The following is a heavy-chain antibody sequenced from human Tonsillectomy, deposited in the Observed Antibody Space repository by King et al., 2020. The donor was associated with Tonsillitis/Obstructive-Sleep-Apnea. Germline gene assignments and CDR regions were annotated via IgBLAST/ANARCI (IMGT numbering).Heavy chain of an antibody. CDR3: ARGGGFVVVPAAKAAQNWFDP. CDR2: INHSGST. Sequence: VQLPQWGAGLLKPSETLSLTCAVYGGSFSGYYWSWIRQPSGKGLEWIGKINHSGSTNYNPSLKSRVTISVDTSKNQFSLKLSSVTAADTAINYCARGGGFVVVPAAKAAQNWFDPWGQGTLVTVSS. CDR1: GGSFSGYY. D-gene: IGHD2-2*01. J-gene: IGHJ5*02. V-gene: IGHV4-34*01.